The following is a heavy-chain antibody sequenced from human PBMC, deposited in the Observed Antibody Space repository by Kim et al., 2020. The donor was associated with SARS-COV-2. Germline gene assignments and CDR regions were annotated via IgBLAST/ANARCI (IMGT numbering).Heavy chain of an antibody. Sequence: PSLKGRVTISVDTSKNQFSLKLSSVTAADTAVYYCARHYDILTGYQPIDYWGQGTLVTVSS. V-gene: IGHV4-39*01. D-gene: IGHD3-9*01. CDR3: ARHYDILTGYQPIDY. J-gene: IGHJ4*02.